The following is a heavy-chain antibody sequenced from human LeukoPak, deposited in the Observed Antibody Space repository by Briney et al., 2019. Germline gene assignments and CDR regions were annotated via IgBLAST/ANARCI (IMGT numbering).Heavy chain of an antibody. CDR3: ARTLGPYVWGSYRQSYYFDY. D-gene: IGHD3-16*02. V-gene: IGHV3-64*01. Sequence: GGSLRLSCAASGFTFSSYTMHWVRQAPGKGLEYVSAISSNGGSTYYANSVKGRFTISRDNSKNTLYLQMGSLRAEDMAVYYCARTLGPYVWGSYRQSYYFDYWGQGTLVTVSS. J-gene: IGHJ4*02. CDR2: ISSNGGST. CDR1: GFTFSSYT.